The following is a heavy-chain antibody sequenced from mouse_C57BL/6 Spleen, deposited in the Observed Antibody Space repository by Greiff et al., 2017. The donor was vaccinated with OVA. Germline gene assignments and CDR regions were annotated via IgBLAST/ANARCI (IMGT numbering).Heavy chain of an antibody. CDR3: TRRGYSLDY. CDR1: GYTFTDYE. Sequence: VQLQQSGAELVRPGASVTLSCKASGYTFTDYEMHWVKQTPVHGLEWIGAIDPETGGTAYNQKFKGKAILTADKSSSTAYMELRSLTSEDSAVYYCTRRGYSLDYWGQGTTLTVSS. V-gene: IGHV1-15*01. CDR2: IDPETGGT. D-gene: IGHD2-12*01. J-gene: IGHJ2*01.